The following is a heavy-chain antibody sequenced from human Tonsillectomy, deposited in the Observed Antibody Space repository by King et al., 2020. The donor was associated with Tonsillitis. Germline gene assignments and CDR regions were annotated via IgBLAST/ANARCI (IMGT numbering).Heavy chain of an antibody. J-gene: IGHJ4*02. CDR3: ARQEATYYYDSREGEPPIQTLDY. CDR1: GGSISSSSYY. V-gene: IGHV4-39*01. D-gene: IGHD3-22*01. CDR2: IYYSGST. Sequence: QLQESGPGLVKPSETLSLTCTVSGGSISSSSYYWGWIRQPPGKGLEWIGSIYYSGSTYYNPSLKSRVTISVDTSKNQFSLKLSSVTAADTAVYYCARQEATYYYDSREGEPPIQTLDYWGQGTLVTVSS.